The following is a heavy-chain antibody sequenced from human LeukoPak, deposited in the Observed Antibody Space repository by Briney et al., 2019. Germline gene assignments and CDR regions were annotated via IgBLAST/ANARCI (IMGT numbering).Heavy chain of an antibody. CDR2: IYHSGST. D-gene: IGHD3-10*01. J-gene: IGHJ6*04. CDR1: GGSISSSNW. V-gene: IGHV4-4*02. CDR3: ARHYYGSGAMDV. Sequence: PSGTLSLTCAVSGGSISSSNWWSWVRQPPGKGLEWIGEIYHSGSTNYNPSLKSRFTISVDKSKNQFSLKLSSVTAADTAVYYCARHYYGSGAMDVWGKGTTVTVSS.